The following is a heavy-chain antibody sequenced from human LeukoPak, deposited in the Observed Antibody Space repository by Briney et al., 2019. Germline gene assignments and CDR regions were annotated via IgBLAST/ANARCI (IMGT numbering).Heavy chain of an antibody. CDR2: IWYDGSNK. V-gene: IGHV3-33*01. CDR1: GFTFSSYG. J-gene: IGHJ4*02. CDR3: ARDRDYGSGSYYKGNYFDY. Sequence: GRSLRLSCAASGFTFSSYGMHWVRQAPGKGLEWVAVIWYDGSNKYYADSVKGRFTISRDNSKNTPYLQMNSLRAEDTAVYYCARDRDYGSGSYYKGNYFDYWGQGTLVTVSS. D-gene: IGHD3-10*01.